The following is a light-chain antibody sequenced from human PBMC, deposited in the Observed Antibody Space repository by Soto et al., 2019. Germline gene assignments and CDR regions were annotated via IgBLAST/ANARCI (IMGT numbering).Light chain of an antibody. CDR2: DNN. CDR1: SSNIGINA. Sequence: QPVLTQPPSASGTPGQRVTISCSGSSSNIGINAVNWYQQLPGTAPKLLMYDNNQRPSGVPDRVSGSKSGTSASLAISGLQSEDEADYYCASWDDSLNGLLFGTGTKLTVL. V-gene: IGLV1-44*01. CDR3: ASWDDSLNGLL. J-gene: IGLJ1*01.